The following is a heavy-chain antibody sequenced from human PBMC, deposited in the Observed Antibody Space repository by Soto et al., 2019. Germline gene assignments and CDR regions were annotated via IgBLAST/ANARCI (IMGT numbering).Heavy chain of an antibody. D-gene: IGHD2-2*01. CDR3: ARDREVPAQVAWFDP. J-gene: IGHJ5*02. Sequence: PGGSLRLSCAVSVFPFSTYGFHWVRQPPGKGLEWVAVIVSDGSAKYHADSVEGRFTISRDNSKNSLYLQMNSLRAEDTAVYYCARDREVPAQVAWFDPWGQGTLVTVSS. V-gene: IGHV3-33*01. CDR2: IVSDGSAK. CDR1: VFPFSTYG.